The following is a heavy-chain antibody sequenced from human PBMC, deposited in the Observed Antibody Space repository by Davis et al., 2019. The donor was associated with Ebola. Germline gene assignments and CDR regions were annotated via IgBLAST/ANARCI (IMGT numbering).Heavy chain of an antibody. J-gene: IGHJ4*02. D-gene: IGHD1-26*01. Sequence: MPSETLSLTCIVSGASMTSGGYYWTWIRQHPGRGLEWIGYISYGGRTSYNPSLKSRIIISEDTAKNQFSLKLSSVTAADTAVYYCAISNLWEVDSWGQGTLVTVSS. CDR1: GASMTSGGYY. CDR2: ISYGGRT. V-gene: IGHV4-31*03. CDR3: AISNLWEVDS.